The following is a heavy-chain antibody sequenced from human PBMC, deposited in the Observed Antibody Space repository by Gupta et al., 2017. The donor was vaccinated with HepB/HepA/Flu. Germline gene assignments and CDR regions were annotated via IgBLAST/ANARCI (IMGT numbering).Heavy chain of an antibody. J-gene: IGHJ6*02. CDR1: GYTFTGHY. Sequence: QVQLVQSGAEVKKPGASVKVSCKASGYTFTGHYMHWVRQAPGQGLEWVGWINLNTGGTNHAQKFQDWVTLTRDTAISTAYMELTRLKSDDTAVYYCAREGLGVTGYYYGMDVWGQGTTVTVSS. D-gene: IGHD3-16*01. CDR3: AREGLGVTGYYYGMDV. V-gene: IGHV1-2*04. CDR2: INLNTGGT.